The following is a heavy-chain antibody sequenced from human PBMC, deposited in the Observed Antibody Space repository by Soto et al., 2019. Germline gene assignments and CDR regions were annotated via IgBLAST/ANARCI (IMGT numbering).Heavy chain of an antibody. CDR2: IYHSGST. CDR1: GGSISSSNW. Sequence: QVQLQESGPGLVKPSGTLSLTCAVSGGSISSSNWWSWVRQPPGKGLEWIGEIYHSGSTHYNPSLKSRVTISVDKFKNQCSLKLSSVTAADTAVYYCARGIDDYPYPSYFDYWGQGTLVTVSS. J-gene: IGHJ4*02. V-gene: IGHV4-4*02. CDR3: ARGIDDYPYPSYFDY. D-gene: IGHD4-17*01.